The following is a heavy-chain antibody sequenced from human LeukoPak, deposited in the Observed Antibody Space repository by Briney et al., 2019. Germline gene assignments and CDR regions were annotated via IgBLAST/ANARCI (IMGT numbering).Heavy chain of an antibody. CDR1: GGSFSGYY. D-gene: IGHD6-13*01. CDR2: INHSGST. J-gene: IGHJ3*02. V-gene: IGHV4-34*01. Sequence: SSETLSLTCAVYGGSFSGYYWSWIRQPPGKGLEWIGEINHSGSTNYNPSLKSRVTISVDTSKNQFSLKLSSVTAADTAVYYCARGWVAAAGRTKNAFDIWGQGTMVTVSS. CDR3: ARGWVAAAGRTKNAFDI.